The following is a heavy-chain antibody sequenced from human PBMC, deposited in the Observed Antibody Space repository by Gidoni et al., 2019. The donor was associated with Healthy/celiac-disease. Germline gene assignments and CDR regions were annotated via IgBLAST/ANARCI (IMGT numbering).Heavy chain of an antibody. D-gene: IGHD3-22*01. J-gene: IGHJ2*01. CDR3: ARGKDYYDSSGYLSNYWYFDL. CDR1: GFTFSSYW. CDR2: INSDGSST. Sequence: EVQLVESGGGLVQPGGSLRLSCAASGFTFSSYWMHWVRQAPGKGLVWVSRINSDGSSTSYADSVKGRFTISRDNAKNTLYLQMNSLRAEDTAVYYCARGKDYYDSSGYLSNYWYFDLWGRGTLVTVSS. V-gene: IGHV3-74*01.